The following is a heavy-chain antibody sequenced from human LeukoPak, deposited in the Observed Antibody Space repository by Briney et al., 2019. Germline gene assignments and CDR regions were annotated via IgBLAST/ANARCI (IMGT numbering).Heavy chain of an antibody. CDR3: ARPYYYDSSGYYPEGFAY. CDR2: ISYDGSNK. Sequence: GGSLRLSCVASGFTFSSSAMHWVRQAPGKGLEWVAVISYDGSNKYYADSVKGRFTISRDNSKNTLYLQMNSLRAEDTAVYYCARPYYYDSSGYYPEGFAYWGQGTLVTASS. CDR1: GFTFSSSA. J-gene: IGHJ4*02. V-gene: IGHV3-30-3*01. D-gene: IGHD3-22*01.